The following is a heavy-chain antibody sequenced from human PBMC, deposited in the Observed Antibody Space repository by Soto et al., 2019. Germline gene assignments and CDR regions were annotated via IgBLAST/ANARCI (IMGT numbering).Heavy chain of an antibody. J-gene: IGHJ5*01. V-gene: IGHV3-9*01. CDR1: GFTFDDYA. Sequence: EVQLVESGGDLVQPGRSLRLSCAASGFTFDDYAMHWVRQGPGKGLEWVSGISWHSGNIGYADSVKGRFTISRDNVKNSRYLHMNSRGPEDTALYYCVKASDYGEREGWFDSCGQGTLVTVSS. CDR2: ISWHSGNI. D-gene: IGHD4-17*01. CDR3: VKASDYGEREGWFDS.